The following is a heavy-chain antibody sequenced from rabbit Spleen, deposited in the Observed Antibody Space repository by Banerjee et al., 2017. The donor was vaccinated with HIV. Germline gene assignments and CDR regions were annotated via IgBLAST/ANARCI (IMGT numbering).Heavy chain of an antibody. CDR1: GFSFSSGYY. D-gene: IGHD8-1*01. V-gene: IGHV1S40*01. CDR2: INAATGKP. J-gene: IGHJ6*01. Sequence: QSLEESGGDLVKPGASLTLTCKASGFSFSSGYYISWVRQAPGKGLEWIACINAATGKPVYATWANGRFSISRTSSTTVTLQMTRLTAADTATYFCARDTGSSFSSYGMDLWGPGTLVTVS. CDR3: ARDTGSSFSSYGMDL.